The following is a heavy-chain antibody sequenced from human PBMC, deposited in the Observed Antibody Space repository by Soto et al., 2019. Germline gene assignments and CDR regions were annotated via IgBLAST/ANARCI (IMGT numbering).Heavy chain of an antibody. CDR3: AKDQVWGIAARNFDY. Sequence: GGSLRLSCAASGFTFSSYAMSWVRQAPGKGLEWVSAISGSGGSTYYADSVEGRFTISRDNSKNTLYLQMNSLRAEDTAVYYCAKDQVWGIAARNFDYWGQGTLVTVSS. D-gene: IGHD6-6*01. CDR1: GFTFSSYA. J-gene: IGHJ4*02. V-gene: IGHV3-23*01. CDR2: ISGSGGST.